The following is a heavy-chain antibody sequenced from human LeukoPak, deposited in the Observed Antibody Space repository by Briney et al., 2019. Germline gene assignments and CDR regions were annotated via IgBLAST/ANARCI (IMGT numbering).Heavy chain of an antibody. CDR1: GFTFSSYA. CDR2: ISYDGSNK. D-gene: IGHD3-10*01. Sequence: PGRSLRLSCAASGFTFSSYAMHWVRQAPGKGLEWVAGISYDGSNKYYADSVKGRFTISRDNSKNTLYLQMNSLRAEDTAVCYCAADASGSFDYWGQGTLVIVSS. J-gene: IGHJ4*02. V-gene: IGHV3-30*03. CDR3: AADASGSFDY.